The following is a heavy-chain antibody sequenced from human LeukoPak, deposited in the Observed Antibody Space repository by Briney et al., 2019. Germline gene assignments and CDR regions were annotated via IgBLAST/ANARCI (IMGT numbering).Heavy chain of an antibody. CDR3: ARGSGSYYYWFDP. CDR1: GGSFSGYY. CDR2: INHSGST. J-gene: IGHJ5*02. D-gene: IGHD1-26*01. Sequence: SETLSLTCAVYGGSFSGYYWSWIRQPPGKGLEWIGEINHSGSTYYNPSLKSRVTISVDTSKNQFSLKLSSVTAADTAVYYCARGSGSYYYWFDPWGQGTLVTVSS. V-gene: IGHV4-34*01.